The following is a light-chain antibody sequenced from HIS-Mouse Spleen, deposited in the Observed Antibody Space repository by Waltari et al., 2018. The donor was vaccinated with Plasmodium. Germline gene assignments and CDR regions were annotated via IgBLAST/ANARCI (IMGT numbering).Light chain of an antibody. CDR2: RDS. CDR3: QAWDSSTAWV. Sequence: SYELTQPPSVSVSPGQTASIPLSGDTLGDKYAFWYQQKPGQAPVLVIYRDSKPPPGIPERFSGSNSGNTATLTISGTQAMDEADYYCQAWDSSTAWVFGGGTKLTVL. J-gene: IGLJ2*01. V-gene: IGLV3-1*01. CDR1: TLGDKY.